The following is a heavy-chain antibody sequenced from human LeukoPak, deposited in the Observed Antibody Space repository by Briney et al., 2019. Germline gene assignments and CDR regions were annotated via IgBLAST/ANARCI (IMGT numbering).Heavy chain of an antibody. CDR2: IYYSGST. D-gene: IGHD3-3*01. V-gene: IGHV4-59*01. Sequence: SETLSLTCTVSGGSISSYYWSWIRQPPGKGLEWIGYIYYSGSTNYNPSLKSRVTISVDTSKNQFSLKLSSVTAADTAVYYCARGKYYDFWSGPGAYYYYMDVWGKGTTVTVSS. CDR1: GGSISSYY. CDR3: ARGKYYDFWSGPGAYYYYMDV. J-gene: IGHJ6*03.